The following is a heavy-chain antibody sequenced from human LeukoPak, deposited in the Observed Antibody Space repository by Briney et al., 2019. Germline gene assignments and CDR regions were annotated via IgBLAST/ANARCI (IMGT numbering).Heavy chain of an antibody. CDR2: ITSSGSVI. J-gene: IGHJ4*02. V-gene: IGHV3-48*03. CDR3: ARSGLPGIAVAADFDY. Sequence: GGSLRLSCAASAFTLSSYEMNWVRQAPGKGLEWVSYITSSGSVIYYADSVKDRFTISRDNAKNSLFLQMNSLRAEDSAVYYCARSGLPGIAVAADFDYWGQGTLVTVSS. D-gene: IGHD6-19*01. CDR1: AFTLSSYE.